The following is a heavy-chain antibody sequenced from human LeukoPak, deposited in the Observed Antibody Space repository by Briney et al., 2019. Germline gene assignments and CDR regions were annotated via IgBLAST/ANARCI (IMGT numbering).Heavy chain of an antibody. CDR1: GYSISSGYY. CDR2: IYHSGST. Sequence: PSETLSLTCAVSGYSISSGYYWGCIRQPPGKGLEWIGSIYHSGSTYYNPSLKSRVTMSVDTSKNQFSLKLSSVTAADTAVYYCARVSSYCSGDFCLDAFDFWAQGTLVTVSS. CDR3: ARVSSYCSGDFCLDAFDF. J-gene: IGHJ3*01. D-gene: IGHD2-21*01. V-gene: IGHV4-38-2*01.